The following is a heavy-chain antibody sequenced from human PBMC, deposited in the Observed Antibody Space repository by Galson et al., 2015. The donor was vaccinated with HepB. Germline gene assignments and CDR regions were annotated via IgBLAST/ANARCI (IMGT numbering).Heavy chain of an antibody. V-gene: IGHV5-51*01. Sequence: QSGAEVKKPGESLKISCEGSGYRFSMYWIGCVRQMPGSGVEWRGRIYPGASETRYSPSFQGQFTISADKSISTAYLPWSSLKASDTAMYYCARRQIYGGGIYSMDVGGQGTTVTVSS. CDR3: ARRQIYGGGIYSMDV. D-gene: IGHD2-21*01. CDR1: GYRFSMYW. CDR2: IYPGASET. J-gene: IGHJ6*02.